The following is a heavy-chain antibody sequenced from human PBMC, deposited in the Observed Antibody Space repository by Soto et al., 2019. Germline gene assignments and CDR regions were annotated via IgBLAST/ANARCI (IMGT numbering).Heavy chain of an antibody. Sequence: QVQLQQWGAGLLKPSETLSLTCAVYGGSFSGYYWSWIRQPPGKGLEWIGEINHSGSTNYNPSLKSRVTISVDTSKNQFSLKLISVTAADTAVYYCARGGPYYDYIWGSYPGYDYWGQGTLVTVSS. CDR2: INHSGST. CDR1: GGSFSGYY. D-gene: IGHD3-16*02. CDR3: ARGGPYYDYIWGSYPGYDY. J-gene: IGHJ4*02. V-gene: IGHV4-34*01.